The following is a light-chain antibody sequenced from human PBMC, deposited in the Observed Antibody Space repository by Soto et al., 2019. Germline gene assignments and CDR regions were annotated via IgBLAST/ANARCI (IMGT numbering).Light chain of an antibody. CDR2: GAS. Sequence: EVVMTQSPATLSVSPGERATLSCRASQSVSSNLAWYQQKPGQAPRLLIYGASTRATGIPARFSGSGSGTEFTLTISSLQSEDFAVYCCQQYGSSLSITFGQGTRLEIK. CDR1: QSVSSN. J-gene: IGKJ5*01. V-gene: IGKV3-15*01. CDR3: QQYGSSLSIT.